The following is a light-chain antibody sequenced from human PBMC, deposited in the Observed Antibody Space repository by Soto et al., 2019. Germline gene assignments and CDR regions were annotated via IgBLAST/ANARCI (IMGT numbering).Light chain of an antibody. V-gene: IGLV2-14*03. CDR2: DVT. Sequence: QSVLTQPASVSGSPGQSITIPCTGTSSDIGTYNHVSWYQKHPGKAPILIIYDVTDRPSGVSNRFSGSKSGNTASLTISGLQAEDEAEYYCSSYTSASTSVVFGGGTKLTVL. CDR1: SSDIGTYNH. J-gene: IGLJ2*01. CDR3: SSYTSASTSVV.